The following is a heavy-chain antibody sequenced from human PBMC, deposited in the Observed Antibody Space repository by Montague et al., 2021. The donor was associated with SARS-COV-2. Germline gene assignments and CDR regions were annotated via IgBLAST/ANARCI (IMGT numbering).Heavy chain of an antibody. D-gene: IGHD2-15*01. Sequence: PALVKPTQTLTLTCTFSGFSLATRGMAVGWVRQPPGKGLEWLALISWNDIERYSLSLRSRLTITKDPSKNQVVLTLANMGPVDTATYYCAHRLFIEVLIGAESDAFDVWGPGTRVTVSS. CDR1: GFSLATRGMA. J-gene: IGHJ3*01. V-gene: IGHV2-5*01. CDR3: AHRLFIEVLIGAESDAFDV. CDR2: ISWNDIE.